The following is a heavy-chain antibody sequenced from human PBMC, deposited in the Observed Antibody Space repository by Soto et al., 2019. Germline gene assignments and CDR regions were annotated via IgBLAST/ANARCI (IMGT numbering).Heavy chain of an antibody. J-gene: IGHJ5*02. Sequence: SETLSLTCAVSGYSISSGYYWGWIRQPPGKGMEWIGSIYHSGSTYYNPPLKSRVTISVDTSKNQFSLKLSSVTAADTAVYYCARDINVGGTSLNRWFDPWGQGTLVTVSS. V-gene: IGHV4-38-2*02. CDR3: ARDINVGGTSLNRWFDP. D-gene: IGHD3-16*01. CDR1: GYSISSGYY. CDR2: IYHSGST.